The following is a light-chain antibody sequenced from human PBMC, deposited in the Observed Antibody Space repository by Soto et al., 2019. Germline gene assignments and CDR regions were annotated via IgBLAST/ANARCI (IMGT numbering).Light chain of an antibody. J-gene: IGKJ4*01. Sequence: EIVMTQSPATLSVSPGVRDTLSCRASQSVGINFAWYQQKPGQARRLLIFASSTRATGVPARFSGSGSGTDFTLTISSPQYKDLSFYDGQQYSDWPPTFGGAAKVEIE. V-gene: IGKV3-15*01. CDR2: ASS. CDR3: QQYSDWPPT. CDR1: QSVGIN.